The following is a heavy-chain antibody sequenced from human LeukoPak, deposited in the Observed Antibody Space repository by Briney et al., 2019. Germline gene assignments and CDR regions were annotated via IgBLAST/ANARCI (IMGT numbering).Heavy chain of an antibody. CDR2: ISATGPHT. D-gene: IGHD2-15*01. CDR1: GFTFSTYA. Sequence: PGGSLRLSCAASGFTFSTYAMSWVRQAPGKGLEWVSSISATGPHTYYADSVKGRFTISRDNSKSTLYLQMYSLRAEDTALYYCAKASRIVVVVAATSPYYYYMDVWGKGTTVTVSS. V-gene: IGHV3-23*01. J-gene: IGHJ6*03. CDR3: AKASRIVVVVAATSPYYYYMDV.